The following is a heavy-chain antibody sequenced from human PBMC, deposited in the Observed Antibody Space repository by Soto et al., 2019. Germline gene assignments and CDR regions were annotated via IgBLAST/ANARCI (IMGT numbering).Heavy chain of an antibody. Sequence: GASVKVSCKASGYTFTGYYMHWVRQAPGQGLEWMGWINPNSGGTNYAQKFQGWVTMTRDTSISTAYMELSRLRSDDTAVYYCARDGSGSYILHGYYYGMDVWGQGTTVTVSS. V-gene: IGHV1-2*04. J-gene: IGHJ6*02. CDR1: GYTFTGYY. D-gene: IGHD3-10*01. CDR3: ARDGSGSYILHGYYYGMDV. CDR2: INPNSGGT.